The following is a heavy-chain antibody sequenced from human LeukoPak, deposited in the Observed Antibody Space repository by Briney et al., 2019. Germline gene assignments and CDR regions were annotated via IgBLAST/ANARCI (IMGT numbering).Heavy chain of an antibody. Sequence: GGSLRLSCAVSGFTFSGAAMSWVRQAPGKGLEWVSLISSSGSSTYYADSVKGRFTISRDNSKNTLYVQMNSLRAEDTAVYYCAKGHYYGSGSLDYWGQGTLVTVSS. D-gene: IGHD3-10*01. CDR2: ISSSGSST. V-gene: IGHV3-23*01. J-gene: IGHJ4*02. CDR1: GFTFSGAA. CDR3: AKGHYYGSGSLDY.